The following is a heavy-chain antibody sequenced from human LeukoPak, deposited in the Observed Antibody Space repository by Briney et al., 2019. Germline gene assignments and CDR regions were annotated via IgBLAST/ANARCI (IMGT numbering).Heavy chain of an antibody. CDR3: ARDQSGSLDY. D-gene: IGHD1-26*01. V-gene: IGHV3-7*01. CDR1: GFTFSNTW. J-gene: IGHJ4*02. CDR2: INQDASTK. Sequence: GGSLRLPCAASGFTFSNTWMAWVRQAPRKGLEWVANINQDASTKHYVDSVKGRFTISRDNAKNSLYLQMNSLRAEDTAVYYCARDQSGSLDYWGQGTLVTVSS.